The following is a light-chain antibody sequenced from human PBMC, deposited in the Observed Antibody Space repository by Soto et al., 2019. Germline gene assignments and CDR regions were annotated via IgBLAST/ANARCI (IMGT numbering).Light chain of an antibody. CDR2: GAS. J-gene: IGKJ1*01. V-gene: IGKV3-20*01. CDR3: QQYAGSPRT. CDR1: QSFRGL. Sequence: EVVLTQSPVTLSLSPGERATLSCRASQSFRGLLAWYQQKPGQAPRLLIYGASSRATGIPDRFSGSGSGTDFTLTINRVEPEDFAVYFCQQYAGSPRTFGQGTKVDIK.